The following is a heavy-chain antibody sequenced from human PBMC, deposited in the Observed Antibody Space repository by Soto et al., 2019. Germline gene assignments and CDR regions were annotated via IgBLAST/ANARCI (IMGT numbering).Heavy chain of an antibody. CDR1: GGSISSGGYY. Sequence: SETLSLTCTVSGGSISSGGYYWSWIRQHPGKGLEWIGYIYYSGSTYYNPSLKSRVTISVDTSKNQFSLKLSSVTAADTAVYYCARDSLSGDYAYFDYWGQGTLVTVSS. CDR2: IYYSGST. J-gene: IGHJ4*02. V-gene: IGHV4-31*03. D-gene: IGHD4-17*01. CDR3: ARDSLSGDYAYFDY.